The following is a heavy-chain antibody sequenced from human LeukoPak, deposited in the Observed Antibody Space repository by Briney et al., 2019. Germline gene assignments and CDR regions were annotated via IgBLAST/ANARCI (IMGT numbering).Heavy chain of an antibody. V-gene: IGHV3-64*01. CDR1: GFTFSSYA. CDR3: ATDALHGIAD. Sequence: GGSLRLSCAASGFTFSSYAMHWVRQAPGKGLEYVSAISSNGGSTYYANSVKGRFTISRDNSKNTLYLQMNSLRAEDTAVYYCATDALHGIADGGQGTLVTVSS. D-gene: IGHD6-13*01. CDR2: ISSNGGST. J-gene: IGHJ4*02.